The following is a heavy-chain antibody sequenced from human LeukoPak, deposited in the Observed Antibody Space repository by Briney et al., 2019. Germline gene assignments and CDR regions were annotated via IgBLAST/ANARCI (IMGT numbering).Heavy chain of an antibody. CDR2: IFHTGTT. D-gene: IGHD3-16*01. V-gene: IGHV4-39*07. Sequence: SETLSLTCTVSGDSISSSTYFWAWIRQPPGKGLEWIGSIFHTGTTYYNPSLRSRGTISVDTSKNQFSLRLNSVTAADTAVYYCARDWGRNTPFDYWGQGTLVTVSS. CDR1: GDSISSSTYF. CDR3: ARDWGRNTPFDY. J-gene: IGHJ4*02.